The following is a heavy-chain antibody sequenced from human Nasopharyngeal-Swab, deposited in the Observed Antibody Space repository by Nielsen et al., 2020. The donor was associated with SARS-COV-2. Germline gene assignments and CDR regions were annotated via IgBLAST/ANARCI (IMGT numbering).Heavy chain of an antibody. D-gene: IGHD3-10*01. CDR2: INPNSGGT. V-gene: IGHV1-2*04. J-gene: IGHJ5*02. CDR3: ARDLGRYYGSGSVNWFDP. CDR1: GYTFTGYY. Sequence: ASVKVSCKASGYTFTGYYMHWVRQAPGQGLEWMGWINPNSGGTNYAQKFQGWVTMTRDTSISTAYMELSSLRSEDTAVYYCARDLGRYYGSGSVNWFDPWGQGTLVTVSS.